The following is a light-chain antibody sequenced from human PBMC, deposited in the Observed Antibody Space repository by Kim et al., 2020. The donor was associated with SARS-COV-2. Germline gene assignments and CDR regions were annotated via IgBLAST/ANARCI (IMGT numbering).Light chain of an antibody. CDR1: QDIKHV. V-gene: IGKV1-17*01. J-gene: IGKJ5*01. CDR3: LPHSTYPFT. CDR2: GPS. Sequence: ATVGDRVPIPCQETQDIKHVLGWYQQNPGRAPTRLIYGPSSLQSGVPSRFSGSGSGTEFALTIGSVQPEDFASDFCLPHSTYPFTFGQGTRLEIK.